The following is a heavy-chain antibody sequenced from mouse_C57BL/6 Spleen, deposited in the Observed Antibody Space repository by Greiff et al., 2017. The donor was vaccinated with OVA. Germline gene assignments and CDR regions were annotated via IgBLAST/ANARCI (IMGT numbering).Heavy chain of an antibody. CDR3: ARGKSYGNYEDY. CDR2: IYPGDGDT. V-gene: IGHV1-82*01. CDR1: GYAFSSSW. D-gene: IGHD2-1*01. Sequence: VKLQESGPELVKPGASVKISCKASGYAFSSSWMNWVKQRPGKGLEWIGRIYPGDGDTNYNGKFKGKATLTADKSSSTAYMQLSSLTSEDSAVYFCARGKSYGNYEDYWGQGTSVTVSS. J-gene: IGHJ4*01.